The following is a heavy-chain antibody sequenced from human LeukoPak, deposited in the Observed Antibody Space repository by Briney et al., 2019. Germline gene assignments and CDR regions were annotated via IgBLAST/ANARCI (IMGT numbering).Heavy chain of an antibody. CDR1: GFTFSSYY. Sequence: GGSLRLACAASGFTFSSYYMNWVRQAPGKGLEWVSSISSSSSYIYYADSVKGRFTISRDTAKNSLYLQMNSLRAEDTAVYYCARAYCSGGSCYPFDYWGQGTLVTVSS. CDR2: ISSSSSYI. V-gene: IGHV3-21*01. CDR3: ARAYCSGGSCYPFDY. D-gene: IGHD2-15*01. J-gene: IGHJ4*02.